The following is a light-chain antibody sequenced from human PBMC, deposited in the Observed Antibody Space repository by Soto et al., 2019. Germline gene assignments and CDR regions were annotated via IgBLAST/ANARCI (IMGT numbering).Light chain of an antibody. V-gene: IGKV3-20*01. CDR3: QQYDSSPT. Sequence: EIVLTPSPGTLSLSPCERATLSSRASQSVSSSYLAWYQQKPGQAPRLLMYGVSSRATGTPDRFSGSGSGTDFTLTISRLEPEDFAVYHCQQYDSSPTFGQGTKVDIK. J-gene: IGKJ1*01. CDR1: QSVSSSY. CDR2: GVS.